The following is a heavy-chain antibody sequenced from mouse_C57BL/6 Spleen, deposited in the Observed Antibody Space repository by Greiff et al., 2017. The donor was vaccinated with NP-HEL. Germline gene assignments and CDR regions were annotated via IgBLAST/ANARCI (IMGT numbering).Heavy chain of an antibody. J-gene: IGHJ3*01. CDR2: INPSSGYT. CDR1: GYTFTSYT. Sequence: QVHVKQSGAELARPGASVKMSCKASGYTFTSYTMHWVKQRPGQGLEWIGYINPSSGYTKYNQKFKDKATLTADKSSSTAYMQLSSLTSEDSAVYYCASNWFAYWGQGTLVTVSA. V-gene: IGHV1-4*01. CDR3: ASNWFAY.